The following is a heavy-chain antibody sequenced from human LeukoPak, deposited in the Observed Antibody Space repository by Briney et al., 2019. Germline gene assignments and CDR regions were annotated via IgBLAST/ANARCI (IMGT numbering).Heavy chain of an antibody. CDR3: ARIGYYDFWSGYYHPYYYMDV. CDR2: IYTSGST. CDR1: GGSISSGSYY. Sequence: SETLSLTCTVSGGSISSGSYYWSWIRQPAGKGLEWIGRIYTSGSTNYNPSLKSRVTISVDTSKNQFSLKLSSVTAADTAVYYCARIGYYDFWSGYYHPYYYMDVWGKGTTVTVSS. D-gene: IGHD3-3*01. J-gene: IGHJ6*03. V-gene: IGHV4-61*02.